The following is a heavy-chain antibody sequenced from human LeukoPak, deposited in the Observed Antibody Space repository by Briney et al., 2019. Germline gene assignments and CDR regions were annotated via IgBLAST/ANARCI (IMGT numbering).Heavy chain of an antibody. CDR2: INQDGSDK. V-gene: IGHV3-7*01. J-gene: IGHJ4*02. CDR1: GFTFDDYW. CDR3: VGGDY. Sequence: GSLRLSCGASGFTFDDYWMSWVRQAPGKGLECVANINQDGSDKYYVDSVKGRFTISRDNTKNSLYLQMNSLRAEDTAVYYCVGGDYWGQGTLVTVSS.